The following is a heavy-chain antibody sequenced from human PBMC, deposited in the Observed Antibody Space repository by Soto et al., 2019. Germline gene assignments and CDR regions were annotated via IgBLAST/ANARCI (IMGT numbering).Heavy chain of an antibody. Sequence: SETLSLTCAVYGGSFSGYYWSWIRQPPGKGLEWIGELNPSGSTNYHPSLNSRVTISSDTSKNQLPLRLNSVTAADTALYYCARGREQWLVDAFDIWGQGTMVTVS. CDR3: ARGREQWLVDAFDI. CDR2: LNPSGST. J-gene: IGHJ3*02. V-gene: IGHV4-34*01. D-gene: IGHD6-19*01. CDR1: GGSFSGYY.